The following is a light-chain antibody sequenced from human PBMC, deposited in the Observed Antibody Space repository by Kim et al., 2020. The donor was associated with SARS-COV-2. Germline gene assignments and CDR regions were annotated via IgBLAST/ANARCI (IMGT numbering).Light chain of an antibody. CDR3: QQRSNWIT. V-gene: IGKV3-11*01. CDR2: HAS. CDR1: QSVSSY. J-gene: IGKJ5*01. Sequence: SLSPGERATRSCRASQSVSSYLAWYQQKPGQAPRLLIYHASNRATGIPARFSGSGSGTDFTLTISSLEPEDFAVYYCQQRSNWITFGQGTRLEIK.